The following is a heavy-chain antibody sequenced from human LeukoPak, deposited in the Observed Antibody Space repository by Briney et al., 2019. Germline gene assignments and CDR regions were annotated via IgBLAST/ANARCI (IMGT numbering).Heavy chain of an antibody. V-gene: IGHV4-30-2*01. Sequence: SETLSLTCAVSGGSISSGGYSWSWIRQPPGKGLEWIGYIYHSGSTYYNPSLKSRVTISVDRSKNQFSLKLSSVTAADTAGYYCARFGYYDSSGYSFDYWGQGTLVTVSS. CDR1: GGSISSGGYS. CDR2: IYHSGST. D-gene: IGHD3-22*01. CDR3: ARFGYYDSSGYSFDY. J-gene: IGHJ4*02.